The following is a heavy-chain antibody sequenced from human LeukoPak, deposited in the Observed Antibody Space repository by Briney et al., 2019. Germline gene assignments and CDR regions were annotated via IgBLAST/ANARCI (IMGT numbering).Heavy chain of an antibody. CDR1: AYTFTSYG. Sequence: GASVKVSCKASAYTFTSYGISWVRQAPGQGLEWMGWISAYNGNTNYPQKLQDRVTMTTDTSTSTVYTELRSLRSDDTAVYYCARDWGTAAAEKIDYWGQGTPVTVSS. J-gene: IGHJ4*02. V-gene: IGHV1-18*04. CDR3: ARDWGTAAAEKIDY. CDR2: ISAYNGNT. D-gene: IGHD6-13*01.